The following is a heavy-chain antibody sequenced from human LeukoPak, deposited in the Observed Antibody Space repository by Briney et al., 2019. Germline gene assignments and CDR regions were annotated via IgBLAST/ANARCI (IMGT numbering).Heavy chain of an antibody. J-gene: IGHJ4*02. V-gene: IGHV3-48*04. CDR3: AKDILAAGLFFDY. Sequence: GGSLRLSCAASGFTFSSYSMNWVRQAPGKGLEWVSYISSSGSTIYYADSVKGRFTISRDNAKNSLYLQMNSLRAEDTAVYYCAKDILAAGLFFDYWGQGILVTVSS. CDR1: GFTFSSYS. D-gene: IGHD6-13*01. CDR2: ISSSGSTI.